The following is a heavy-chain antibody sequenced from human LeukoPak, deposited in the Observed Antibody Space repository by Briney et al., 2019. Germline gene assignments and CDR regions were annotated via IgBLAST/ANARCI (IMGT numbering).Heavy chain of an antibody. J-gene: IGHJ3*01. CDR3: ASGRFYDTS. V-gene: IGHV1-18*01. Sequence: ASVKVSCKASTYTFNSLGFSWVGQAPGQGLEWLGWISTYTGDIKYAEKVQGRVTLTTDTSTNTAYMELRSLTSDDTAIYYCASGRFYDTSWGRGTLVTVSS. CDR2: ISTYTGDI. D-gene: IGHD3-9*01. CDR1: TYTFNSLG.